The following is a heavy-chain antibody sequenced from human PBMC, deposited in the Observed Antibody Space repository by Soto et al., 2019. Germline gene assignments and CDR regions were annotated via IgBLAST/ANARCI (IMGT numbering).Heavy chain of an antibody. Sequence: ASVKVSCKASGYTFTNYAIHWVRQAPGQRLEWMGWINAGNGYTKYSQKFQGRVSITRDTSASTAYMELSSLRSEDTAVYYCARGSGSSWPFDYWGQGTLVTVSS. J-gene: IGHJ4*02. CDR1: GYTFTNYA. CDR2: INAGNGYT. V-gene: IGHV1-3*01. D-gene: IGHD6-13*01. CDR3: ARGSGSSWPFDY.